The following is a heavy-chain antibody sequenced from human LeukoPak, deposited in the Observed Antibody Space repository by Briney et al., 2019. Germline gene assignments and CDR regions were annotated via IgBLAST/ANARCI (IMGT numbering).Heavy chain of an antibody. D-gene: IGHD3-3*01. CDR3: ARDDFWSGYLDY. CDR1: GFTFSSYS. CDR2: ISSSSSTI. V-gene: IGHV3-48*01. Sequence: GGSLRLAWPASGFTFSSYSMKWVRQAPGEWLEWVSYISSSSSTIYYADSVKGRFTISRDNAKNSLYLQMNSLRAEETAVYYCARDDFWSGYLDYWGQGTLVTVSS. J-gene: IGHJ4*02.